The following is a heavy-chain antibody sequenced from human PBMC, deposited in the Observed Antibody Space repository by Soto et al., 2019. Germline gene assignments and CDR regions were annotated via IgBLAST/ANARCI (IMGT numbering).Heavy chain of an antibody. D-gene: IGHD3-3*01. CDR3: AKDQTYYDFWSGYYGPALDDGLDV. V-gene: IGHV3-23*01. Sequence: GGSLRLSCAASGFTFSSYAMSWVRQAPGKGLEWVSAISGSGGSTYYADSVKGRFTISRDNSKNTLYLQMNSLRAEDTAVYYCAKDQTYYDFWSGYYGPALDDGLDVWGQGTTDTGS. J-gene: IGHJ6*02. CDR2: ISGSGGST. CDR1: GFTFSSYA.